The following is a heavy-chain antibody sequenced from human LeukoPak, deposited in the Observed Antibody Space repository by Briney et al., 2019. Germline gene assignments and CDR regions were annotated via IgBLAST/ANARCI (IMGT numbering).Heavy chain of an antibody. CDR3: AGGYDYGDYYYYMDV. J-gene: IGHJ6*03. Sequence: PSETLSLTCTVSGGSISSYYWSWIRQPPGKGLEWIGYIYYSGSTNYNPSLKSRVTILVDTSKNQFSLKLSSVTAADTAVYYCAGGYDYGDYYYYMDVWGKGTTVTISS. CDR2: IYYSGST. D-gene: IGHD5-12*01. V-gene: IGHV4-59*08. CDR1: GGSISSYY.